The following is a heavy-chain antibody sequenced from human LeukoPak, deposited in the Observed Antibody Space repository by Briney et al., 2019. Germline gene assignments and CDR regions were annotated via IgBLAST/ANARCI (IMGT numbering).Heavy chain of an antibody. V-gene: IGHV3-53*01. CDR3: EDGIRDCSGGSCIDY. J-gene: IGHJ4*02. D-gene: IGHD2-15*01. CDR1: GFTFSSNY. Sequence: GGSLGLSCAASGFTFSSNYMTWVRQAPGNGLDWVSVSYSGGSAYSADSVKGRLTLYRDNSRNTLYLQMNSLRAEDTFFYHAEDGIRDCSGGSCIDYWGQGTLVTVSS. CDR2: SYSGGSA.